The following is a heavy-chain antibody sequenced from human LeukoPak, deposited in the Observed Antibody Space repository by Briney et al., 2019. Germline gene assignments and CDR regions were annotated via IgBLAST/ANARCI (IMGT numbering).Heavy chain of an antibody. V-gene: IGHV3-49*03. Sequence: GGSLRLSCTASGFTFGGYLMSWFRQAPGKGLVWIGFIRRKLDGGTAEYAASVKGRFTISRDDSTSIAYLQMNSLKTEDTAVYYCSRSSGWLSVYWGQGTLVTVSS. J-gene: IGHJ4*02. CDR2: IRRKLDGGTA. CDR1: GFTFGGYL. CDR3: SRSSGWLSVY. D-gene: IGHD6-19*01.